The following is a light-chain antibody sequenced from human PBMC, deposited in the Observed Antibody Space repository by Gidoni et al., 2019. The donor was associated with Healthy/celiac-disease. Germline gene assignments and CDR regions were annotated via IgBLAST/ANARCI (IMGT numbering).Light chain of an antibody. V-gene: IGKV4-1*01. CDR1: SNNNNY. J-gene: IGKJ3*01. Sequence: SNNNNYLAWYQQKPGQPPKLLIYWASTRESGVPDRFSGSGSGTDFTLTISSLQAEDVAVYYCQQYYSTPFTFGPGTKVDVK. CDR2: WAS. CDR3: QQYYSTPFT.